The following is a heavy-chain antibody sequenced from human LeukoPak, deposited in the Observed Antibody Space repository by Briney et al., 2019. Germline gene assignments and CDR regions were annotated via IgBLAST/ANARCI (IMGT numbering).Heavy chain of an antibody. CDR1: GGTFSSYA. Sequence: ASVKVSCKASGGTFSSYAISWVRQAPGQGLEWMGGIIPIFGTANYAQKFQGRVTITTDESTSTAYMELSSLRSEDTAVYYCARDLPASDGSGHYYFDYWGQRTLVTVSS. CDR2: IIPIFGTA. D-gene: IGHD3-10*01. J-gene: IGHJ4*02. V-gene: IGHV1-69*05. CDR3: ARDLPASDGSGHYYFDY.